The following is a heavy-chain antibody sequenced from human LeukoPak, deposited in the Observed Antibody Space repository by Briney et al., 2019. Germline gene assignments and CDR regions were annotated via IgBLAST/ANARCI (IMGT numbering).Heavy chain of an antibody. CDR3: ARDKSSSWRPDYYYYYGMDV. Sequence: PSETLSLTCTVSGGSISSGGYYWSWIRQHPGKGLEWIGYIYYSGSTYYNPSLKSRVTISAGTSKNQFSLKLSSVTAADTAVYYCARDKSSSWRPDYYYYYGMDVWGQGTTVTVSS. J-gene: IGHJ6*02. CDR2: IYYSGST. CDR1: GGSISSGGYY. V-gene: IGHV4-31*03. D-gene: IGHD6-13*01.